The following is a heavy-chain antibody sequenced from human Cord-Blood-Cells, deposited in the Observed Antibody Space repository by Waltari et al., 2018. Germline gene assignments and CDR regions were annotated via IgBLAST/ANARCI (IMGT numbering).Heavy chain of an antibody. D-gene: IGHD2-15*01. CDR1: GGSISSSSYY. Sequence: QLQLQESGPGLVKPSETLSLTCTVSGGSISSSSYYWGWIRQPPGKGLEWIGSIYYSGRTYYNPSLKGRVTISVDTSKNQFSLKLSSVTAADTAVYYCASPATYGGNDYWGQGTLVTVSS. V-gene: IGHV4-39*07. CDR2: IYYSGRT. J-gene: IGHJ4*02. CDR3: ASPATYGGNDY.